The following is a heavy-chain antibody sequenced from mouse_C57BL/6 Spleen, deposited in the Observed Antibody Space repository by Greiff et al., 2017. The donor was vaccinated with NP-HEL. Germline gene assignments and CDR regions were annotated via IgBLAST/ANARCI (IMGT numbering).Heavy chain of an antibody. D-gene: IGHD1-1*01. CDR2: ISSGSSTI. V-gene: IGHV5-17*01. Sequence: EVQVVESGGGLVKPGGSLKLSCAASGFTFSDYGMHWVRQAPEKGLEWVAYISSGSSTIYYADTVKGRFTISRDNAKNTLFLQMTSLRSEDTAMYYCARPSYYYGSSYWFAYWGQGTLVTVSA. J-gene: IGHJ3*01. CDR1: GFTFSDYG. CDR3: ARPSYYYGSSYWFAY.